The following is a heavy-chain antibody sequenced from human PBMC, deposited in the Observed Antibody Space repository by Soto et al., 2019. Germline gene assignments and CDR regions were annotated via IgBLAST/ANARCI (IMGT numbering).Heavy chain of an antibody. Sequence: QVQLVQSGAEVKKPGSSVKVSCKASGGTFSSYTISWVRQAPGQGLEWMGRIIPILGIANYAQKFQGRVTITADKSTSTASMELSSLRSEDTAVYYCARGDRGYYGSGSCPDYWGQGTLFTVSS. D-gene: IGHD3-10*01. CDR2: IIPILGIA. CDR3: ARGDRGYYGSGSCPDY. V-gene: IGHV1-69*02. CDR1: GGTFSSYT. J-gene: IGHJ4*02.